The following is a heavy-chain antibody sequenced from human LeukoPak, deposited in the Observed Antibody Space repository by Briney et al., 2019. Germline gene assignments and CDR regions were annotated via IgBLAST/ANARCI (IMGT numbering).Heavy chain of an antibody. J-gene: IGHJ6*03. CDR2: IIPIFGTA. V-gene: IGHV1-69*05. D-gene: IGHD2-2*01. CDR1: GGTFSSYA. Sequence: ASVKVSCRASGGTFSSYAISWVRQAPGQGLEWMGRIIPIFGTANYAQKFQGRVTITTDESTSTAYMELSSLRSEDTAVYYCARGPQGVVPAAMRYYYYMDVWGKGTTVTVSS. CDR3: ARGPQGVVPAAMRYYYYMDV.